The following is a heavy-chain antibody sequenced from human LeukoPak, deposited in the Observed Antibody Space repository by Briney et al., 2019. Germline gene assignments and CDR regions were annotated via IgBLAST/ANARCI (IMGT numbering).Heavy chain of an antibody. CDR1: GFTFSSYA. CDR2: ISYDGSNK. J-gene: IGHJ5*02. Sequence: RGSLRLSCAASGFTFSSYAMHWVRQAPGKGLEWVAVISYDGSNKYYADSVKGRFTISRDNSKNTLYLQMNSLRAEDTAVYYCARDPGSWGQGTLVTVSS. D-gene: IGHD3-10*01. V-gene: IGHV3-30-3*01. CDR3: ARDPGS.